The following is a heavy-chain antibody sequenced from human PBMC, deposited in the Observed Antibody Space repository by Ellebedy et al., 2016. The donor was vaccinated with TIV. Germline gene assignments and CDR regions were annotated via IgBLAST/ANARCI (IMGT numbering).Heavy chain of an antibody. V-gene: IGHV4-31*03. CDR3: ARDANDYGIDAFDI. CDR1: GASIDSGGYY. J-gene: IGHJ3*02. D-gene: IGHD4-17*01. Sequence: SETLSLTCRVSGASIDSGGYYWNWIRHHPGKGLEWIGYIYYSWRTEYNPSLKSRVSMSVDPSKTQFSLRLTSVTAAATAVYFCARDANDYGIDAFDIWGHGTMVTVSA. CDR2: IYYSWRT.